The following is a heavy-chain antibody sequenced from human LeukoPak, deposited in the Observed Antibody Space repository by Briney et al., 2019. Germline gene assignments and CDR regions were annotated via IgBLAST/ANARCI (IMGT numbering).Heavy chain of an antibody. V-gene: IGHV3-30-3*01. J-gene: IGHJ4*02. CDR2: ISYDGSIK. D-gene: IGHD6-13*01. Sequence: PGGSLRLSCAASGFTFSSYAMHWVRQAPGKGLEWVAVISYDGSIKYYADSAKGRFTISRDNSKNTLYLQMNSLRAEDTAVYYCAKTLSSSWYGDSWGQGTLVTVSS. CDR1: GFTFSSYA. CDR3: AKTLSSSWYGDS.